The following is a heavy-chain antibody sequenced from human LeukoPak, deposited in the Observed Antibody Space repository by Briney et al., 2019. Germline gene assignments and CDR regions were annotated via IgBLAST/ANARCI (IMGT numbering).Heavy chain of an antibody. J-gene: IGHJ4*02. CDR1: GFTFSSYS. CDR2: ISSSSSTI. Sequence: QPGGSLRLSCAASGFTFSSYSMNWVRQAPGKGLEWVSYISSSSSTIYYADSVKGRFTISRDNAKNSLFLQMNSLRAEDTAVYYCARESSGYFYWGQGTLATVSS. V-gene: IGHV3-48*04. D-gene: IGHD3-22*01. CDR3: ARESSGYFY.